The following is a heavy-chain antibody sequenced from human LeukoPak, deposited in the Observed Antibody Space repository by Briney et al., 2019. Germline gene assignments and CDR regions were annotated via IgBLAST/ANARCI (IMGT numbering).Heavy chain of an antibody. CDR2: INPSGGST. D-gene: IGHD2-2*01. Sequence: GASVKVSCKASGYTFTSYYMHWVRQTPGQGLEWMGIINPSGGSTSYAQKFQGRVTMTRDMSTSTVYMELSGLRSEDTAVYYCARDMLGYCSSTSCYSTGYYYGMDVWGQGTTVTVS. J-gene: IGHJ6*02. CDR1: GYTFTSYY. V-gene: IGHV1-46*01. CDR3: ARDMLGYCSSTSCYSTGYYYGMDV.